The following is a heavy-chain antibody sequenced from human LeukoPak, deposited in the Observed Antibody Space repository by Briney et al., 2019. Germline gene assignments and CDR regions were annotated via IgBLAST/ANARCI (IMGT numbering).Heavy chain of an antibody. Sequence: GGSLRLSCAASGITVSSNYMSWVRQAPGKGLEWISTIYSGGSTYYADSVKGRFTTSRDNSKNTVFLQMNSLRAEDTAVYYCASGKYAPVGATYSFDIWGQGTMVTVSS. CDR3: ASGKYAPVGATYSFDI. CDR1: GITVSSNY. V-gene: IGHV3-66*01. J-gene: IGHJ3*02. CDR2: IYSGGST. D-gene: IGHD2-15*01.